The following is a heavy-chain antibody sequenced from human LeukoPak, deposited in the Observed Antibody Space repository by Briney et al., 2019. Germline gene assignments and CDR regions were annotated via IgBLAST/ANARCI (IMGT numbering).Heavy chain of an antibody. CDR3: ATSGSAAGTLRGRSDY. CDR2: IWYDGSNE. CDR1: GFLLSNYG. J-gene: IGHJ4*02. D-gene: IGHD6-13*01. Sequence: GRSLRLSCAASGFLLSNYGTHWVRQAPGKGLEWVAVIWYDGSNEYYVDSVKGRFTISRDNSKNTLYLQMNSLTAEDTAVYYCATSGSAAGTLRGRSDYWGQGTLVTVSS. V-gene: IGHV3-33*01.